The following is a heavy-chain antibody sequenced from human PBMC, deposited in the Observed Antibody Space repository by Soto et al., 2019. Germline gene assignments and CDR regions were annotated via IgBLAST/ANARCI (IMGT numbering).Heavy chain of an antibody. Sequence: QVQLVQSGAEVKKPGSSVKVSCKASGGTFSSYAISWVRQAPGQGLEWMGGIIPIFGKANYAQKFHGSVTITADESTSTAYMGLSSLRSEDTAVYYCAGRWFGELLDYYSMDVWGQGTTVTVSS. J-gene: IGHJ6*02. D-gene: IGHD3-10*01. CDR3: AGRWFGELLDYYSMDV. CDR1: GGTFSSYA. CDR2: IIPIFGKA. V-gene: IGHV1-69*01.